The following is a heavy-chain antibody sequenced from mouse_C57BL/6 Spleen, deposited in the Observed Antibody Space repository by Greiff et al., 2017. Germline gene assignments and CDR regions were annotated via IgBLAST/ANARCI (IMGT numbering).Heavy chain of an antibody. V-gene: IGHV1-22*01. D-gene: IGHD2-4*01. J-gene: IGHJ4*01. Sequence: VQLQQSGPELVKPGASVKMSCKASGYTFTDYNMHWVKQSHGKSLEWIGYINPNNGGTSYNQKFKGKATLTVNQSSSTAYMELRSLTSEDSAVYYCARGEYDYDGGDYWGQGTSVTVSS. CDR3: ARGEYDYDGGDY. CDR2: INPNNGGT. CDR1: GYTFTDYN.